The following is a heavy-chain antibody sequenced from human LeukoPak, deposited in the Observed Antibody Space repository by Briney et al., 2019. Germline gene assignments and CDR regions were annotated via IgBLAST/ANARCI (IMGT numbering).Heavy chain of an antibody. CDR2: ISGGGSRT. CDR3: AKDKNVAVAGPGLDY. J-gene: IGHJ4*02. V-gene: IGHV3-23*01. Sequence: PGGSLRLSCAASGFTFTTYALSWVRQAPGKGLEWVSGISGGGSRTYYADSVKGRFTISRDNTKNTLYLQMNSLRGDDTAVYYCAKDKNVAVAGPGLDYWGQGTLVSVSP. D-gene: IGHD6-13*01. CDR1: GFTFTTYA.